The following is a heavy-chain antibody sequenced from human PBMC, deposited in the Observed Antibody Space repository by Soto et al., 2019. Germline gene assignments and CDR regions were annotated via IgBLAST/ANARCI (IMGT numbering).Heavy chain of an antibody. D-gene: IGHD3-22*01. Sequence: GGSLRLSCAASGFTFSNAWMSWVRQAPGKGLEWVGRIKSKTDGGTTDYASPVKGRFTISRDDSKNTPYLQMNSLKTEDTAVYYCTTGFGYYDSSGYFFMLANAFDIWGQGTMVTVSS. V-gene: IGHV3-15*01. CDR3: TTGFGYYDSSGYFFMLANAFDI. CDR1: GFTFSNAW. J-gene: IGHJ3*02. CDR2: IKSKTDGGTT.